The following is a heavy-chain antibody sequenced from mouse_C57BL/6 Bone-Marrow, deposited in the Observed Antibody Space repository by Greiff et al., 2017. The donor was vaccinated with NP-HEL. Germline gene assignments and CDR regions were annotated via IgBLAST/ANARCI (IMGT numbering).Heavy chain of an antibody. CDR1: GYTFTSYG. J-gene: IGHJ4*01. Sequence: QVHVKQSGAELARPGASVKLSCKASGYTFTSYGISWVKQRTGQGLEWIGEIYPRSGNTYYNEKFKGKATLTADKSSSTAYMELRSLTSEDSAVYFCARWGWPYAMDYWGQGTSVTVSS. CDR2: IYPRSGNT. CDR3: ARWGWPYAMDY. V-gene: IGHV1-81*01. D-gene: IGHD3-3*01.